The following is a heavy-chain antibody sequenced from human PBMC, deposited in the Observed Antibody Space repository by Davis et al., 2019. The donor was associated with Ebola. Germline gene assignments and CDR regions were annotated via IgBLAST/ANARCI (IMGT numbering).Heavy chain of an antibody. D-gene: IGHD1-26*01. CDR1: GFTFTSSA. J-gene: IGHJ4*02. Sequence: SVKVSCKASGFTFTSSAVQWVRQARGQRLEWIGWIVVGSGNTNYAQKFQERVTITRDMSTSTAYMELSSLRSEDTAVYYCAAYSGSWGGFDYWGQGTLVTVSS. V-gene: IGHV1-58*01. CDR3: AAYSGSWGGFDY. CDR2: IVVGSGNT.